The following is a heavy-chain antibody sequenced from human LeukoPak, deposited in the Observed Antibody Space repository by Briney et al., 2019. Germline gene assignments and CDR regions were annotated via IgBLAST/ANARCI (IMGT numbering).Heavy chain of an antibody. D-gene: IGHD5-18*01. Sequence: PSETLSLTCTVSGGSISSGDYYWSWIRQPPGKGLEWIGYIYYSGSTYYNPSLKSRVTISVDTSKNQFSLKLSSVTAADTAVYYCARSPRDGYSYGGVFDYWGQGTLVTVSS. CDR2: IYYSGST. V-gene: IGHV4-30-4*01. CDR3: ARSPRDGYSYGGVFDY. CDR1: GGSISSGDYY. J-gene: IGHJ4*02.